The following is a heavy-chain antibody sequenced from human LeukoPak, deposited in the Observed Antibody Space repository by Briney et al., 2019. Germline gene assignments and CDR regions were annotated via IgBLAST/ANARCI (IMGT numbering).Heavy chain of an antibody. CDR2: IKDDGSDQ. V-gene: IGHV3-7*01. J-gene: IGHJ4*02. Sequence: GGSLRLSCAASGFTYSTSWMSWVRQAPGKGLEWVATIKDDGSDQYYVNSAKGRFTISRDNAKNSLYLQMNSLRVEDTAVYYCANLGYTDWGQGTLVTVSS. CDR3: ANLGYTD. D-gene: IGHD5-18*01. CDR1: GFTYSTSW.